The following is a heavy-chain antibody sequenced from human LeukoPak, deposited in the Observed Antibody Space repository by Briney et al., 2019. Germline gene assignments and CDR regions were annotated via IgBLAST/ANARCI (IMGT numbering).Heavy chain of an antibody. CDR2: IIPIFGTA. V-gene: IGHV1-69*05. CDR3: ARDVGSIAGN. D-gene: IGHD6-6*01. Sequence: SVKVSCKASGGTFSSYAISWVRQAPGQGLEWMGGIIPIFGTANYAQKFQGRVTITTGESTSTAYMELSSLRSEDTAVYYCARDVGSIAGNWGQGTLVTVSS. CDR1: GGTFSSYA. J-gene: IGHJ4*02.